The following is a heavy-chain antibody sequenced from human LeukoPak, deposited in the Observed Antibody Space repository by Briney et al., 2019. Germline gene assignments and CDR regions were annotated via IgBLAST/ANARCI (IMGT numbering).Heavy chain of an antibody. Sequence: PGGSPRLSCAASGFTFSSYEMNWVRQAPGKGLEWVSYISSSGSTIYYADSVKGRFTISRDNAKNSPYLQMNSLRAEDTAVYYCARMEDAFDIWGQGTMVTVSS. J-gene: IGHJ3*02. D-gene: IGHD3-3*01. CDR1: GFTFSSYE. CDR3: ARMEDAFDI. CDR2: ISSSGSTI. V-gene: IGHV3-48*03.